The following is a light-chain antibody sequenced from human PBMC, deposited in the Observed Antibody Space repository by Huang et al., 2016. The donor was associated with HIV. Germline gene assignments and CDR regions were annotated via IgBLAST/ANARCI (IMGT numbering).Light chain of an antibody. Sequence: IQLTQSPSSLSASVGDRVTITCRANQAIGTYLAWYQQKPGKAPERLLNSSSTLRSGVPSRFSGGGSGTDFTRTITSLQPEDFASYSCQHLYTFGGGTKVEIK. CDR1: QAIGTY. CDR2: SSS. J-gene: IGKJ4*01. V-gene: IGKV1-9*01. CDR3: QHLYT.